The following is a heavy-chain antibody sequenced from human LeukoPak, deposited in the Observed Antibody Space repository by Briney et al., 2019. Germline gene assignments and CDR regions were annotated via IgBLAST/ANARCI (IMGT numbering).Heavy chain of an antibody. J-gene: IGHJ5*02. D-gene: IGHD2-2*01. CDR2: IYYSGST. CDR3: AGRRGYCSSTSCYPYNWFDP. Sequence: PSETLSLTCTVSGGSISSYYWSWIRQPPGKGLEWIGYIYYSGSTNYNPSLKSRVTISVDTSKNQFSLKLSSVTAADTAVYYCAGRRGYCSSTSCYPYNWFDPWGQGTLVTVSS. CDR1: GGSISSYY. V-gene: IGHV4-59*12.